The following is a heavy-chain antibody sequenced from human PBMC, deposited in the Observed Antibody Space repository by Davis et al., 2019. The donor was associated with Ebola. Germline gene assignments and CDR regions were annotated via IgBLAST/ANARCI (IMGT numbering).Heavy chain of an antibody. CDR3: ARDDTGYSSNLGRFRDHPFDL. CDR2: INPSDGNT. D-gene: IGHD4-11*01. Sequence: AASVKVSCKASGYTFTSYYMNWVRQAPGQGLEWMGIINPSDGNTNYAQKFQGRVTMTRDKSTTTVYMELSSLRSEDTAVYYCARDDTGYSSNLGRFRDHPFDLWGQGTMVTVSS. J-gene: IGHJ3*01. CDR1: GYTFTSYY. V-gene: IGHV1-46*01.